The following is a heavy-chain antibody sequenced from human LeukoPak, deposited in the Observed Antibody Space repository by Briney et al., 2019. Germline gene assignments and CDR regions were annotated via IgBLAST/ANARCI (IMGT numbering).Heavy chain of an antibody. D-gene: IGHD5-12*01. CDR2: IKNDGSDK. J-gene: IGHJ4*02. Sequence: GGSLRLTCEASGFSFSAAWMTWVRQAPGKGLEWVATIKNDGSDKYYVDSVKGRFALSRDNAKDSVYLQMNSLRVEDAAVYYCVNLGYSDGGQGTLVTVSS. CDR1: GFSFSAAW. V-gene: IGHV3-7*01. CDR3: VNLGYSD.